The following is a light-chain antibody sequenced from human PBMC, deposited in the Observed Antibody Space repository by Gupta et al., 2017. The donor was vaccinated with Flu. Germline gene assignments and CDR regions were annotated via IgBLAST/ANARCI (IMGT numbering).Light chain of an antibody. Sequence: SCSRNSGDIDENYVQWFQLRPGTAPTTLVFEDKERPSGGPDRCSGSIDRSSNSASLTIANLQPEDEANYYCQSFDDSGTAWVFGGGTKLTVL. V-gene: IGLV6-57*03. J-gene: IGLJ3*02. CDR2: EDK. CDR3: QSFDDSGTAWV. CDR1: SGDIDENY.